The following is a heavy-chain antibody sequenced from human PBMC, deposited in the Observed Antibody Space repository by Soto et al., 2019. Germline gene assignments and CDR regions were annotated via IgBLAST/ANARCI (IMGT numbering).Heavy chain of an antibody. J-gene: IGHJ4*02. CDR3: ARVPAARHPDYYFDY. CDR1: GGSISSGGYY. Sequence: SETLSLTCTVSGGSISSGGYYWSWIRQHPGKGLEWIGYIYYSGSTYYNPSLKSRVTISVDTSKNQFSLKLSSVTAADTAVYYCARVPAARHPDYYFDYWGQGTLVTVSS. CDR2: IYYSGST. V-gene: IGHV4-31*03. D-gene: IGHD6-6*01.